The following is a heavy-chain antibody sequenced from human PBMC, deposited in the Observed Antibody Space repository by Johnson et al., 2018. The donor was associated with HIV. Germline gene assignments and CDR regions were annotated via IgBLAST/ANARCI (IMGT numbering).Heavy chain of an antibody. CDR2: IGTAGDT. Sequence: VQLVESGGGLVQPGGSLRLSCAASGFTFSSYDMHWVRQATGKGLEWVSAIGTAGDTYYPGSVKGRFTISRENAKNSLYLQMNSLRAEDTALYYCARGRATFRAYGAFDIWGQGTMVTVSS. V-gene: IGHV3-13*01. CDR1: GFTFSSYD. CDR3: ARGRATFRAYGAFDI. J-gene: IGHJ3*02. D-gene: IGHD2/OR15-2a*01.